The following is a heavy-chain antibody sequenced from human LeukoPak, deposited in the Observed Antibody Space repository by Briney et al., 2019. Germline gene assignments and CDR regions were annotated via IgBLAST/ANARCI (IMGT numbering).Heavy chain of an antibody. CDR3: ASRDSSGWPAYYYYGMDV. CDR2: IYHIGST. J-gene: IGHJ6*04. V-gene: IGHV4-4*02. Sequence: SGTLSLTCAVSGGSISSSNWWSWVRQPPGKGLEWIGEIYHIGSTNYNPSHKSRVTISVDKSKNQFSLKLSSVTAADTAVYYCASRDSSGWPAYYYYGMDVWGKGTTVTVSS. CDR1: GGSISSSNW. D-gene: IGHD6-19*01.